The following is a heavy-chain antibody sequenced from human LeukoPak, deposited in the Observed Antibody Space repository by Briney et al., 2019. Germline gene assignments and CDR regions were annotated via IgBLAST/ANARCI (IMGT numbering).Heavy chain of an antibody. V-gene: IGHV3-30*02. J-gene: IGHJ6*03. CDR3: AKDSELGIDYYYYMDV. CDR1: GFTFSSYG. CDR2: IRYDGSNK. Sequence: GGSLRLSCAASGFTFSSYGMHWVRQAPGKGLEWVAFIRYDGSNKYYADSVKGRFTISRDNSKNTLYLQMNSLRAEDTAVYYYAKDSELGIDYYYYMDVWGKGTTVTVSS. D-gene: IGHD7-27*01.